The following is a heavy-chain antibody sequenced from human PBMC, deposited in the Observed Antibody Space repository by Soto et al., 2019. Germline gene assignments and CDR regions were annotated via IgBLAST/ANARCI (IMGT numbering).Heavy chain of an antibody. Sequence: VQLLDSGGGLVQPGGSLRLSCAASGFTFITYAMSWVRQAPGKGLEWVSIISGSGGSTYYPDSVKGRFTISRDNSKNTLYLQMNSLGADDTAVYYGAKLPAAQSYFDFWGQGTLVTVSS. V-gene: IGHV3-23*01. CDR3: AKLPAAQSYFDF. D-gene: IGHD2-2*01. J-gene: IGHJ4*02. CDR2: ISGSGGST. CDR1: GFTFITYA.